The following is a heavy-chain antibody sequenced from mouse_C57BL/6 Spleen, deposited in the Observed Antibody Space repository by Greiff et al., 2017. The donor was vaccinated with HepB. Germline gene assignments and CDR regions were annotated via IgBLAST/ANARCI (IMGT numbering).Heavy chain of an antibody. Sequence: EVQLQQSGPELVKPGASVKISCKASGYTFTDYYMNWVKQSHGKSLEWIGDINPNNGGTSYNQKFKGKATLTVDKSSSTAYMELRSLTSEDSAVYYCARGLLRYPGDYWGQGTSVTVSS. CDR3: ARGLLRYPGDY. D-gene: IGHD1-1*01. V-gene: IGHV1-26*01. CDR2: INPNNGGT. J-gene: IGHJ4*01. CDR1: GYTFTDYY.